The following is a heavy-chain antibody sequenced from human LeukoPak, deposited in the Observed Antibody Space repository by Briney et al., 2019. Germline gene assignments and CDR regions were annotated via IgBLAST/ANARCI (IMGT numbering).Heavy chain of an antibody. CDR1: GGSISSSSYY. Sequence: SETLSLTCTVSGGSISSSSYYWGWIRQPPGKGLEWIGSIYYSGSTYYNPSLKSRVTISVDTSKNQFSLKLSSVTAADTAVYYCARSNIAAAGLVFDYWGQGTLVTVSS. J-gene: IGHJ4*02. CDR2: IYYSGST. CDR3: ARSNIAAAGLVFDY. D-gene: IGHD6-13*01. V-gene: IGHV4-39*07.